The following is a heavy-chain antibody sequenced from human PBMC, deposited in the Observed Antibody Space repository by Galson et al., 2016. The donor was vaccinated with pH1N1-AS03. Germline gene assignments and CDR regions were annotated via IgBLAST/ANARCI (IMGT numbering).Heavy chain of an antibody. CDR1: RYSFSDYY. CDR3: ARGGGSALDS. Sequence: SVKVSCKASRYSFSDYYIHWVRQAPGLGLDWMGRFNPSTGSTKYAQQFLGRFTMTRDTSISTAYMELSRLRSDDTAVYYCARGGGSALDSWGQGTLVTVSS. CDR2: FNPSTGST. V-gene: IGHV1-2*06. J-gene: IGHJ4*02. D-gene: IGHD1-26*01.